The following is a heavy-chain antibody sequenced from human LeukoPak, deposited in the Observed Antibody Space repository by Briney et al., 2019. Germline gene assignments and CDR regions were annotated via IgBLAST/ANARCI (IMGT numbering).Heavy chain of an antibody. CDR2: IYISGTT. D-gene: IGHD3-3*01. CDR1: GDPFSRYY. CDR3: ARVRLRFLEWLPYPHYFDY. V-gene: IGHV4-4*07. J-gene: IGHJ4*02. Sequence: KPAEPLTLPCTVSGDPFSRYYWNWIRKPAGKGLEWIGRIYISGTTNYNPPLKSRVTISVDRSKNQFSLKMSSVTAADKAVYYCARVRLRFLEWLPYPHYFDYWGQGTLVTVSS.